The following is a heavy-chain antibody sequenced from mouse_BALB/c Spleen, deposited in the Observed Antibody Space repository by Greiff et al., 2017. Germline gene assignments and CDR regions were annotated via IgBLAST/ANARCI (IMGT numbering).Heavy chain of an antibody. CDR2: IWGGGST. V-gene: IGHV2-6-4*01. CDR1: GFSLSRYS. CDR3: ARDGPVVAEAMDY. D-gene: IGHD1-1*01. Sequence: VKLVESGPGLVAPSQSLSITCTVSGFSLSRYSVHWVRQPPGKGLEWLGMIWGGGSTDYNSALKSRLSISKDNSKSQVFLKMNSLQTDDTAMYYCARDGPVVAEAMDYWGQGTSVTVSS. J-gene: IGHJ4*01.